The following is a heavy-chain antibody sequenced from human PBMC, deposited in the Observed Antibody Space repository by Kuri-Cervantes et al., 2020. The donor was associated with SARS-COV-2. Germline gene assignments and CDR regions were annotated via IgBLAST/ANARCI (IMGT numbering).Heavy chain of an antibody. CDR3: ARHGSRDYSWGSYWGPFAY. Sequence: WAAHGGSFSGYYWSWLRQPPGKGLEWIGEINHSGSTNYNPSLKSRVTISVDTSKNQFSLKLSSVTAADTAVYYCARHGSRDYSWGSYWGPFAYWGQGTLVTVSS. CDR2: INHSGST. V-gene: IGHV4-34*01. CDR1: GGSFSGYY. J-gene: IGHJ4*02. D-gene: IGHD3-16*01.